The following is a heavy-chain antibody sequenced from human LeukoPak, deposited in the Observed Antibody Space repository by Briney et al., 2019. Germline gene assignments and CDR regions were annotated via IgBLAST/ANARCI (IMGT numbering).Heavy chain of an antibody. CDR3: ARQSRDGYNYLPHAFDI. CDR2: IYPGDSDT. D-gene: IGHD5-24*01. J-gene: IGHJ3*02. V-gene: IGHV5-51*01. Sequence: GESLKISCKGSGYSFTSYWIGWVRQMPGKGLEWMGIIYPGDSDTRYSPSFQGQVTISADKSISTAYPQWSSLKASDTAMYYCARQSRDGYNYLPHAFDIWGQGTMVTVSS. CDR1: GYSFTSYW.